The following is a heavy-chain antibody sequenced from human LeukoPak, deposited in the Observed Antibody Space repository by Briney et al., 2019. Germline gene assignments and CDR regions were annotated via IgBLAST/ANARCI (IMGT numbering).Heavy chain of an antibody. V-gene: IGHV3-9*01. CDR2: ISWNSVAI. CDR1: GFTVGSNY. Sequence: PGGSLRLSCAASGFTVGSNYMSWVRQAPGKGLEWVSSISWNSVAIGYADSVRGRFTISRDNAKSSLYLQMNSLGAEDTALYYCAKDRLSGVRGALDYWGQGTLVTVSS. D-gene: IGHD3-10*01. J-gene: IGHJ4*02. CDR3: AKDRLSGVRGALDY.